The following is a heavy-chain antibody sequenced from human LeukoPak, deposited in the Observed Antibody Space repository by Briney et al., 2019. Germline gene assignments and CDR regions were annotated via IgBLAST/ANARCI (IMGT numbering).Heavy chain of an antibody. D-gene: IGHD4-17*01. CDR2: IKQDGSQK. CDR3: ARDPTVTNFHDAFDI. Sequence: GSLRLSCAASGFTSSTYAMSWVRQAPGKGLEWVATIKQDGSQKEYVDSVKGRFTISRDNAKNTLYLQMNSLRAEDTAVYYCARDPTVTNFHDAFDIWGQGTMVTVSS. J-gene: IGHJ3*02. V-gene: IGHV3-7*05. CDR1: GFTSSTYA.